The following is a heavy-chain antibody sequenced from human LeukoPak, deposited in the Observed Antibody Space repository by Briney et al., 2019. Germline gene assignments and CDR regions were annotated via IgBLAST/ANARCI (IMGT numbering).Heavy chain of an antibody. CDR3: ARHKFGVEQLAT. D-gene: IGHD6-13*01. CDR1: GGSISSYY. J-gene: IGHJ5*02. CDR2: IYTSGST. V-gene: IGHV4-4*09. Sequence: SETLSLTCTVSGGSISSYYWSWIRQPSGKGLEWIGYIYTSGSTNYNPSLKSRVTMSVDTSKNQFSLKLSSVTAADTAVYYCARHKFGVEQLATWGQGTLVTVSS.